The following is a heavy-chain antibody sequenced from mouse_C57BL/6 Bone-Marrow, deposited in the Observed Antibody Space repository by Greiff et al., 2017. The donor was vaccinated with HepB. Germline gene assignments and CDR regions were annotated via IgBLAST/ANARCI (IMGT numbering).Heavy chain of an antibody. V-gene: IGHV1-81*01. J-gene: IGHJ1*03. CDR1: GYTFTSYG. D-gene: IGHD1-1*01. Sequence: VMLVESGAELARPGASVKLSCKASGYTFTSYGISWVKQRTGQGLEWIGEIYPRSGNTYYNEKFKGKATLTADKSSSTAYMELRSLTSEDSAVYFCARRGTTVVRWYFDVWGTGTTVTVSS. CDR3: ARRGTTVVRWYFDV. CDR2: IYPRSGNT.